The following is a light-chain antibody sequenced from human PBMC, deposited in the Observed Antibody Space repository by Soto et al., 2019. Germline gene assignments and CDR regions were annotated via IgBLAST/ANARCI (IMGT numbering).Light chain of an antibody. V-gene: IGKV3-15*01. J-gene: IGKJ4*01. Sequence: EIVTTQSPPTLAVPPGERATLSCRASQSISSNLAWYQQKPGQAPRLLMFRTSSRATGFPARFSGSRSGPEFTLTINSLQSEDFAIYYCQRYNNWPLTFGGGTKVDIK. CDR1: QSISSN. CDR2: RTS. CDR3: QRYNNWPLT.